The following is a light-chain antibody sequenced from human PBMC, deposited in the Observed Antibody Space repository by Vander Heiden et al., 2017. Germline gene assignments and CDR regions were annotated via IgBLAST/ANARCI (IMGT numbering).Light chain of an antibody. Sequence: QSALTQPRSVSGSPGQSVTISCTGTSSDVGGYNYVSWYQQHPGKAPILMIYDVSKRPSGVPDRFSGSKSGNTASLTIAGLQAEDEADYYCCSDAGSYTVVFGGGTKLTVL. CDR2: DVS. V-gene: IGLV2-11*01. CDR1: SSDVGGYNY. CDR3: CSDAGSYTVV. J-gene: IGLJ2*01.